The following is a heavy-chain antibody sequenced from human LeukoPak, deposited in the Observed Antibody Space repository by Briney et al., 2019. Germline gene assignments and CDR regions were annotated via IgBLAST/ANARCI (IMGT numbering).Heavy chain of an antibody. J-gene: IGHJ6*02. CDR3: ARQIGTMVRGVMYYYYYGMDV. CDR2: IYPGDSDT. V-gene: IGHV5-51*01. D-gene: IGHD3-10*01. CDR1: GYSFTSYW. Sequence: LGESLKISCKGSGYSFTSYWIGWVRQMPGKGLEWMGIIYPGDSDTRYSPSFQGQATISADKSISTAYLQWSSLKASDTAMYYCARQIGTMVRGVMYYYYYGMDVWGQGTTVTVSS.